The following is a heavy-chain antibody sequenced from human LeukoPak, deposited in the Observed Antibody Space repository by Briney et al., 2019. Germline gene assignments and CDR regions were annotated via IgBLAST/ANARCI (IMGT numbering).Heavy chain of an antibody. CDR1: GYSFTSYW. CDR3: ARGLAAAPAEYFRH. Sequence: RGESLKISCKGSGYSFTSYWIGWVRQMPGKGLEWMGIIYPGDSDTRYSPSFQGQVTISADKSIRTAYLQWSSLRASDTAMYYCARGLAAAPAEYFRHWGQGTLATVSS. J-gene: IGHJ1*01. D-gene: IGHD6-13*01. V-gene: IGHV5-51*01. CDR2: IYPGDSDT.